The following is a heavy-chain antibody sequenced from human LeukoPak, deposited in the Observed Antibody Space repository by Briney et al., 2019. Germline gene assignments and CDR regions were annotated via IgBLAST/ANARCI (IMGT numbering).Heavy chain of an antibody. D-gene: IGHD3-3*01. V-gene: IGHV3-49*04. Sequence: GGSLRLSCVVSGFIVSDNYMTWVRQAPGKGLEWVGFIRSKAYGGTTEYAASVKGRFTISRDDSKSNAYLQMSSLKTEDTAVYYCTRDPAVDLEWLFSRLYGDDAFDIWGQGTMVTVSS. CDR1: GFIVSDNY. CDR3: TRDPAVDLEWLFSRLYGDDAFDI. J-gene: IGHJ3*02. CDR2: IRSKAYGGTT.